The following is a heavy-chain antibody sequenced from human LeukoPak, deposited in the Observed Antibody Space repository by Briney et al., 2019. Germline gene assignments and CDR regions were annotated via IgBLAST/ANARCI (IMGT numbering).Heavy chain of an antibody. V-gene: IGHV3-30*04. Sequence: PGGSLRLSCAASGFTFSSYAMHWVRQAPGKGLEWVAVISYDGSNKYYAASVKGRFTISRDNSKNTLYLQMNSLRAEDTAVYYCARGEYSSSWLDYWGQGTLVTVSS. CDR3: ARGEYSSSWLDY. CDR1: GFTFSSYA. J-gene: IGHJ4*02. CDR2: ISYDGSNK. D-gene: IGHD6-13*01.